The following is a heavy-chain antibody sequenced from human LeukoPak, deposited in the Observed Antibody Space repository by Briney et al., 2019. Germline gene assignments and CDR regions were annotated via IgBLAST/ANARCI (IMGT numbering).Heavy chain of an antibody. V-gene: IGHV1-8*03. J-gene: IGHJ4*02. Sequence: ASVKVSCKASGYTFTSYDINWVRQATGQGLEWMGWMNPNSGNTGYAQKFQGRVTITRNTSISTAYMELSSLRSEDTAVYYCAVHCSSTSCLQGRFDYWGRGTLVTVSS. CDR2: MNPNSGNT. CDR1: GYTFTSYD. D-gene: IGHD2-2*01. CDR3: AVHCSSTSCLQGRFDY.